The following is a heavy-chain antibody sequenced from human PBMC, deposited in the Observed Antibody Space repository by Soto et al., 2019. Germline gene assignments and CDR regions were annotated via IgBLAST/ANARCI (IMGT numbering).Heavy chain of an antibody. CDR1: GFTVSSNY. CDR3: ARDTGAYYYGMDV. Sequence: LRLSCAASGFTVSSNYMSWVRQAPGKGLEWVSVIYSGGSTYYADSVKGRFTISRDNSKNTLYLQMNSLRAEDTAVYYCARDTGAYYYGMDVWGQGTTVTVS. D-gene: IGHD1-1*01. V-gene: IGHV3-53*01. J-gene: IGHJ6*02. CDR2: IYSGGST.